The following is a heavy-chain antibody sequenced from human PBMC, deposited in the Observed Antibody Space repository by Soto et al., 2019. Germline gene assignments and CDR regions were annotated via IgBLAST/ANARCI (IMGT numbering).Heavy chain of an antibody. J-gene: IGHJ4*02. CDR1: GFTFSSYA. V-gene: IGHV3-30-3*01. CDR3: ARGRWLQIVGY. CDR2: ISYDGSNK. Sequence: ESGGGVVQPGRSLRLSCAASGFTFSSYAMHWVRQAPGKGLEWVAVISYDGSNKYYADSVKGRFTISRDNSKNTLYLQMNSLRAEDTAVYYCARGRWLQIVGYWGQGTLVTVSS. D-gene: IGHD5-12*01.